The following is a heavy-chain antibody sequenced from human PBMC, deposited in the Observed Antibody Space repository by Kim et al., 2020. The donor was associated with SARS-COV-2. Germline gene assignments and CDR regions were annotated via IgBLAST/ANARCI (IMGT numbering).Heavy chain of an antibody. Sequence: SQTLSLTCAISGDSVSSNSAAWNWIRQSPSRGLEWLGRTYYRSKSYNDYAVSVKSRITINPDTSKNQFSLQLNSVTPEDTAVYYCARGEFIVVVPAATDYYYGMDVWGQGTTVTVSS. CDR1: GDSVSSNSAA. CDR3: ARGEFIVVVPAATDYYYGMDV. V-gene: IGHV6-1*01. J-gene: IGHJ6*02. CDR2: TYYRSKSYN. D-gene: IGHD2-2*01.